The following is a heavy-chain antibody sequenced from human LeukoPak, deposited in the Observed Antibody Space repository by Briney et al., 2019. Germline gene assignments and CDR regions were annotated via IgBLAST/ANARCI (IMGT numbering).Heavy chain of an antibody. CDR2: IYHSGST. CDR3: ARNSGSYDVDY. J-gene: IGHJ4*02. CDR1: GCSISSGYY. Sequence: SETLSLTCAVSGCSISSGYYWGWIRQPPGKGLEWIGSIYHSGSTYYNPSLKSRVTISVDTSKNQFSLKLSSVTAADTAVYYCARNSGSYDVDYWGQGTLVTVSS. D-gene: IGHD1-26*01. V-gene: IGHV4-38-2*01.